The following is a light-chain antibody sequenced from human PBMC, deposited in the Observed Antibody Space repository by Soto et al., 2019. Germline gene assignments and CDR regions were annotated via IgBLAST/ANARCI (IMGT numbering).Light chain of an antibody. V-gene: IGKV1-39*01. CDR2: AAS. J-gene: IGKJ2*01. Sequence: DIQMTQSPSSLSASVGDRVIITCRASQSISTYLNWYQHKPGNAPKLLISAASTLQRGVPSRFSGSGSGSDITLTISSLQPEDFATYFCQQSYNPPYTFGQVTKLEI. CDR3: QQSYNPPYT. CDR1: QSISTY.